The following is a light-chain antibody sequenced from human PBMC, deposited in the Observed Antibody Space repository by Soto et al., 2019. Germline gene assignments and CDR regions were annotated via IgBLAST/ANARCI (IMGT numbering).Light chain of an antibody. V-gene: IGKV1-5*03. CDR1: QTISSW. Sequence: DIQMTQSPSTLSGSVGDRVTITCRASQTISSWLAWYQQKPGKAPKLLIYNASSLESGVPSRFSGSGSGTEFTLTISSLQPDDFATYYCQHYNSYSGAFGQGTKVAIK. CDR2: NAS. CDR3: QHYNSYSGA. J-gene: IGKJ1*01.